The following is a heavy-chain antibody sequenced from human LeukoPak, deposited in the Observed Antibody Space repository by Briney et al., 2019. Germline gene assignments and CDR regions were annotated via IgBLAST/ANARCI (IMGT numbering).Heavy chain of an antibody. Sequence: ASVKVSCTASGGTFSSYAISWVRQAPGQGLEWMGGIIPIFGTANYAQKFQGRVTITADESTSTAYMELSSLRSEDAAAYYCATEVGATTSFDYWGQGTLVTVSS. CDR2: IIPIFGTA. V-gene: IGHV1-69*01. CDR3: ATEVGATTSFDY. CDR1: GGTFSSYA. D-gene: IGHD1-26*01. J-gene: IGHJ4*02.